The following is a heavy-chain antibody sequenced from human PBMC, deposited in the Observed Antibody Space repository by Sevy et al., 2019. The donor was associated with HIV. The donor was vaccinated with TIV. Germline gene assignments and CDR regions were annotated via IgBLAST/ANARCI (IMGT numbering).Heavy chain of an antibody. CDR3: ARDGDDAPFDF. J-gene: IGHJ4*02. CDR2: IKQDGSDK. D-gene: IGHD2-2*01. CDR1: GFTFSSYW. V-gene: IGHV3-7*01. Sequence: GGSLRLSCVVSGFTFSSYWMSWVRQTPGKGLEWVANIKQDGSDKYYVDSVKGRFTISRDNSKNSLYLQMNSLRGADTAVYYCARDGDDAPFDFWGQGTLVTVSS.